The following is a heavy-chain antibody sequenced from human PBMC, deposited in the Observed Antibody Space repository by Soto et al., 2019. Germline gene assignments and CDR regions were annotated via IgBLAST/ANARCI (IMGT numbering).Heavy chain of an antibody. V-gene: IGHV4-39*01. CDR2: INHSGNT. CDR3: SRRAPEGFDP. Sequence: SETLSLTCAVSCGPIGTSAYYWGWIRQAPGKGLEWIGSINHSGNTYLSPSLKDRVTMSVDTSKNSFSLKLRSATAADTGLYYCSRRAPEGFDPWGQGTLVTVSS. J-gene: IGHJ5*02. CDR1: CGPIGTSAYY.